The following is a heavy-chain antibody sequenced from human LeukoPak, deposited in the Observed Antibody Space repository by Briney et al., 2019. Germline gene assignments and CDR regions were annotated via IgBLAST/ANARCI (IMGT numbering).Heavy chain of an antibody. J-gene: IGHJ4*02. CDR3: AKAPYRLGIPIFDY. V-gene: IGHV3-23*01. D-gene: IGHD3-16*01. Sequence: GGSLRLSCAASGLTFSSYAMSWLRQAPGKGLEWVSGISGDGDNTYYADSVKRRSTISRDNSKNTLYLQMNSLRAEDTAVYYCAKAPYRLGIPIFDYWGQGTLVTVSS. CDR1: GLTFSSYA. CDR2: ISGDGDNT.